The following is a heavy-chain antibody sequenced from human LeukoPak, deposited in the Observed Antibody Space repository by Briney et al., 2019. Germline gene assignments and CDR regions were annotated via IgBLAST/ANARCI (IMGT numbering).Heavy chain of an antibody. V-gene: IGHV3-30*01. CDR1: GFTFSSYA. Sequence: PGGSLRLSCAASGFTFSSYAMHWVRQAPGKGLEWVAVISYDGSNKYYADSVKGRFTISRDNSKNTLYLQMNSLRAEDTAVYYCARDFGYYDSSGYCNYWGQGTLVTVSS. J-gene: IGHJ4*02. CDR3: ARDFGYYDSSGYCNY. D-gene: IGHD3-22*01. CDR2: ISYDGSNK.